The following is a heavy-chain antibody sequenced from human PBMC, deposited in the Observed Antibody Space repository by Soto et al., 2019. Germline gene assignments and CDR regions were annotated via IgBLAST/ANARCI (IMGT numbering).Heavy chain of an antibody. CDR1: GGSISSGGYY. D-gene: IGHD2-15*01. J-gene: IGHJ3*02. CDR2: IYYSGST. Sequence: SETLSLTCTVSGGSISSGGYYWSWIRQHPGKGLEWIGYIYYSGSTYYNPSLKSRVTISVDTSKNQFSLKLSSVTAADTAVYYCSFASVRGYVVVVAATWYDAFDIWGQGTMVTVSS. V-gene: IGHV4-31*03. CDR3: SFASVRGYVVVVAATWYDAFDI.